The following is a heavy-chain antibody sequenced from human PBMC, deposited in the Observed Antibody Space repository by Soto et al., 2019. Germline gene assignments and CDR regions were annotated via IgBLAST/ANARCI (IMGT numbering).Heavy chain of an antibody. CDR3: ASEVGATGLYYFYALDV. D-gene: IGHD1-26*01. J-gene: IGHJ6*02. V-gene: IGHV6-1*01. Sequence: SQTLSLTCAISGDSVSSANAAWNWIRQSPSRGLEWLGRTNYRSKWYTDYALSVRGRVPVKPDTSKNQFSLELNSVRPEDTAVYYCASEVGATGLYYFYALDVWGQGTPVTVSS. CDR1: GDSVSSANAA. CDR2: TNYRSKWYT.